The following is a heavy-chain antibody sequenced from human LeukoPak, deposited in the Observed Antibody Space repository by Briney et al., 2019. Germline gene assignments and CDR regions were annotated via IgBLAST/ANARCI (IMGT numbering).Heavy chain of an antibody. V-gene: IGHV3-23*01. CDR3: AKVSHFTIPYYFDY. J-gene: IGHJ4*02. D-gene: IGHD3-3*01. CDR1: GFTFSSYA. CDR2: ISGSGGST. Sequence: QTGGSLRLSCAASGFTFSSYAMSWVRQAPGKGLEWVSAISGSGGSTYYADSVKGWFTISRDNSKNTLYLQMNSLRAEDTAVYYCAKVSHFTIPYYFDYWGQGTLVTVSS.